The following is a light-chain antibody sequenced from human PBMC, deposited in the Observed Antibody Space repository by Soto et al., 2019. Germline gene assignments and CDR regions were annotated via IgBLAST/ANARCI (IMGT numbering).Light chain of an antibody. V-gene: IGKV3-20*01. J-gene: IGKJ2*01. Sequence: EIVLTQSPGTLSLSPGERATLSCRASQSVTSSSLAWYQQKPGQAPRLLIYGASSRASGIPDRFSGSGSGTEFALTISRLEPEDFAVYYCQLHSSSPPTYTFGQGTKLEIQ. CDR2: GAS. CDR3: QLHSSSPPTYT. CDR1: QSVTSSS.